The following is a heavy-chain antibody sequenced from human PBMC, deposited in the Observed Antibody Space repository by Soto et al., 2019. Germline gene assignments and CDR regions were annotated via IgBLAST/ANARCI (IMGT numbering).Heavy chain of an antibody. Sequence: KPGGSLRLSCAASGFTFSSYSMNWVRQAPGKGLEWVSSISSSSSYLYYADSVKGRFTISRDNAKNSLYLQMNSLRAEDTAVYYCARDRGRGSYSAFDIWGQGTMVT. J-gene: IGHJ3*02. D-gene: IGHD1-26*01. CDR3: ARDRGRGSYSAFDI. CDR2: ISSSSSYL. CDR1: GFTFSSYS. V-gene: IGHV3-21*01.